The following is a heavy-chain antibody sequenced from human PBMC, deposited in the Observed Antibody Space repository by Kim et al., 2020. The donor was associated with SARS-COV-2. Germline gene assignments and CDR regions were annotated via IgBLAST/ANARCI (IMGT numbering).Heavy chain of an antibody. V-gene: IGHV4-39*01. J-gene: IGHJ4*02. D-gene: IGHD3-10*01. CDR1: GGSISSITHY. CDR3: AVPIRGIPFFTF. CDR2: IYYSASP. Sequence: SETLSLTCTVSGGSISSITHYWVWIRQPPGMGLVWIVNIYYSASPYYYPPLKNPVTMSVDMSKNQFSLNLRSATAAAAAVYYCAVPIRGIPFFTFWGQGILDAVS.